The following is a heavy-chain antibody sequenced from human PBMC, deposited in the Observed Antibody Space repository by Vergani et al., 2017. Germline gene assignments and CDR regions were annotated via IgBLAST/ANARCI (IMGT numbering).Heavy chain of an antibody. CDR1: GFTFSSAW. J-gene: IGHJ6*03. Sequence: EVQPVESGGGLVKPGGSLRLSCTTSGFTFSSAWMSWVRQAPGKGLEWVARIRPKTDGETTDYAAPVKGRFTISRDDSKNTLYLQMNSLRAEDTAVYYCAKVGDYYYMDVWGKGTTVTVSS. CDR3: AKVGDYYYMDV. D-gene: IGHD3-16*01. CDR2: IRPKTDGETT. V-gene: IGHV3-15*01.